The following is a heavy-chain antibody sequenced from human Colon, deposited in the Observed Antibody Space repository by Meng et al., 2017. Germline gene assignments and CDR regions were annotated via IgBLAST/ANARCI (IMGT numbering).Heavy chain of an antibody. J-gene: IGHJ4*02. Sequence: SETLSLTCAVSGGSITRVNWCSWVRQSPGNGLEWIGEISRDGNTHYNPSLKSRVTISLDKSKNQFSLKLGSGTAADTAVYYCGSSPLLRTATRPSDDYWGQGALVTVSS. CDR2: ISRDGNT. V-gene: IGHV4-4*02. CDR3: GSSPLLRTATRPSDDY. CDR1: GGSITRVNW. D-gene: IGHD4-11*01.